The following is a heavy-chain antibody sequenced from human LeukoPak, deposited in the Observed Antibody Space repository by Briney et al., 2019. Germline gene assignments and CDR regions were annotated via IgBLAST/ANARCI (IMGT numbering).Heavy chain of an antibody. CDR3: ATYTHWLAGDV. D-gene: IGHD3-16*01. Sequence: PGGSLRLSCAASGFTFSDSWMSWVRQAPGKGLEWVANVNPDGSAKDYVDSVKGRFTISRDNAGNSLFLQMSSLRAEDTAVYYCATYTHWLAGDVWGQGTTVTVSS. V-gene: IGHV3-7*01. CDR1: GFTFSDSW. J-gene: IGHJ6*02. CDR2: VNPDGSAK.